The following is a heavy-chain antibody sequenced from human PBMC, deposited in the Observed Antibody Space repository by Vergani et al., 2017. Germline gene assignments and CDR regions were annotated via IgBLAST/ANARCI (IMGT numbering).Heavy chain of an antibody. Sequence: QVQLVQFGAEVKKPGASVKVSCKAFGGTFSSYTISWVRQAPGQGLEWIGRIIPILGIANYAQKFQGRDTITADKSTSTANMELSSLRSEDTAVDYCTSPNSVVVPAAISHYYYGMDVWGQGTTVTVSS. D-gene: IGHD2-2*02. V-gene: IGHV1-69*09. CDR3: TSPNSVVVPAAISHYYYGMDV. CDR1: GGTFSSYT. CDR2: IIPILGIA. J-gene: IGHJ6*02.